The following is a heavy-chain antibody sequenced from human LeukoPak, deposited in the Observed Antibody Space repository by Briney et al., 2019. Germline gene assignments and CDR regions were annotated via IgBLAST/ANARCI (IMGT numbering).Heavy chain of an antibody. CDR3: AGQNVPTPHDY. Sequence: SETLSLTCTVSGGSISSGNYYWGWIRQPPGKGLEWIGTIYDTGSTSYSPSLKSRVTISVDTSKSQFSLNLSSVTAADTAVYYCAGQNVPTPHDYWGPGTQVTVSS. V-gene: IGHV4-39*07. CDR2: IYDTGST. J-gene: IGHJ4*02. CDR1: GGSISSGNYY.